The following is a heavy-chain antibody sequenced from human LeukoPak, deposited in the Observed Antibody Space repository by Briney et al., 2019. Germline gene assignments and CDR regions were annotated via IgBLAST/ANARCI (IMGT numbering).Heavy chain of an antibody. CDR1: SGSVSSSSYY. J-gene: IGHJ4*02. Sequence: SETLSLTCTVSSGSVSSSSYYWGWTRQPPGKGLEWIGSIYYSGSTYYNPSLKSRVTISVDTSKNQFSLKLSSVTAADTAVYYCARDFAYGGNRIDYWGQGTLVTVSS. CDR3: ARDFAYGGNRIDY. V-gene: IGHV4-39*07. CDR2: IYYSGST. D-gene: IGHD4-23*01.